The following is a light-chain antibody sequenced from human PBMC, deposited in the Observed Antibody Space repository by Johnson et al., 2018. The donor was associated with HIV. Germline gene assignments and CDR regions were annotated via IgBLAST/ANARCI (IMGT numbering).Light chain of an antibody. V-gene: IGLV1-51*02. J-gene: IGLJ1*01. CDR2: ENN. Sequence: QSVLTQPPSVSAAPGQKVTISCSGSSSNIGNNYVSWYQQLPGTAPKLLIYENNKRPSGIPDRFSGSKSGTSATLGITGLQTGDEADYYCGTWDSSLIVYVFRTGTKVTVL. CDR1: SSNIGNNY. CDR3: GTWDSSLIVYV.